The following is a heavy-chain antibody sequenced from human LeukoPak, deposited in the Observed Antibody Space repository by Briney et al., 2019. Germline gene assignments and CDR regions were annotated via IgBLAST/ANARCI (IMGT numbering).Heavy chain of an antibody. Sequence: GRSLRLSCAASGFTFSSYSMNWVRQAPGKGLGWVSSISSSSSYIYYADSVTGRFTSSRDNAKISLYLQLKSLRAQDRAVYYGARDYAPTYSDYWGQGTLVTVSS. D-gene: IGHD3-16*01. CDR3: ARDYAPTYSDY. CDR1: GFTFSSYS. J-gene: IGHJ4*02. V-gene: IGHV3-21*01. CDR2: ISSSSSYI.